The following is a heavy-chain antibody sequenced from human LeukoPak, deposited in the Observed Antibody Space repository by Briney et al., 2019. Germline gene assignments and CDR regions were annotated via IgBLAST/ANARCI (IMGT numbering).Heavy chain of an antibody. Sequence: PGGSLRLSCAASGFSFSSYEMNWVRQAPGKGLEWVSYISSSGSTIYYADSVKGRFTFSRDNAKNSLYLQMNSLRAEDTAVYYCAREGGSSFDYWGQGTPVTVSS. V-gene: IGHV3-48*03. CDR1: GFSFSSYE. CDR2: ISSSGSTI. J-gene: IGHJ4*02. D-gene: IGHD3-16*01. CDR3: AREGGSSFDY.